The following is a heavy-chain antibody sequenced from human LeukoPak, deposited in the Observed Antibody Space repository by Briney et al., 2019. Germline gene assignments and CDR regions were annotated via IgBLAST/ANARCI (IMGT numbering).Heavy chain of an antibody. V-gene: IGHV3-9*01. CDR1: GFTFDDYA. CDR3: AGIAARQRAFDI. D-gene: IGHD6-25*01. J-gene: IGHJ3*02. Sequence: GGSLRLSCAASGFTFDDYAMHWVRQAPGKGLEWVSGISWNSGSIGYADSVKGRFTISRDNAKNSLYLQMNSLRAEDTAVYYCAGIAARQRAFDIWGQGTMVTVSS. CDR2: ISWNSGSI.